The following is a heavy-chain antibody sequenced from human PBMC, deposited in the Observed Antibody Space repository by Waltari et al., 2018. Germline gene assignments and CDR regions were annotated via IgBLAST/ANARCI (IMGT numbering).Heavy chain of an antibody. Sequence: QVQLVQSGAEVKQPGASVKVTCKASGSPFTGYYMHWVRQAPGQGLEWMGRINPNSGGTNYAQKFQGRVTMTRDTSISTAYMELSRLRSDDTAVYYCARDFGVVNPFDYWGQGTLVTVSS. D-gene: IGHD3-3*01. CDR2: INPNSGGT. J-gene: IGHJ4*02. V-gene: IGHV1-2*06. CDR3: ARDFGVVNPFDY. CDR1: GSPFTGYY.